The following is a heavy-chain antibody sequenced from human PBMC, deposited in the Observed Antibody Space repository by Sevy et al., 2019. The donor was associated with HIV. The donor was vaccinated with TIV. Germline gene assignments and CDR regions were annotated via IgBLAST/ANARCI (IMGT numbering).Heavy chain of an antibody. CDR1: GFTFDDYA. D-gene: IGHD4-17*01. CDR3: AKDLTTGYYYYGMDV. J-gene: IGHJ6*02. V-gene: IGHV3-9*01. Sequence: GGSLRLSCAASGFTFDDYAMHWVRQAPGKGLEWVSGISWNSGSIGYADSVKGRFTISRDNAKNSLYLQMNSLRAEDTALYYCAKDLTTGYYYYGMDVWGQGTTVTVSS. CDR2: ISWNSGSI.